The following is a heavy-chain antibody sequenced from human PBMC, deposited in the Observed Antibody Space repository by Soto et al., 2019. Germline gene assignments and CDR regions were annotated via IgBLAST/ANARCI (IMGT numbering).Heavy chain of an antibody. CDR2: INHSGST. V-gene: IGHV4-34*01. D-gene: IGHD3-3*01. J-gene: IGHJ6*02. Sequence: SETLSLTCAVYGGSFSGYYWSWIRQPPGKGLEWIGEINHSGSTNYNPSLKSRVTISVDTSKNQFSLKLSSVTAADTAVYYCARGVYGDFWGLRSFYYYYGMDVWGQGTTVTVSS. CDR1: GGSFSGYY. CDR3: ARGVYGDFWGLRSFYYYYGMDV.